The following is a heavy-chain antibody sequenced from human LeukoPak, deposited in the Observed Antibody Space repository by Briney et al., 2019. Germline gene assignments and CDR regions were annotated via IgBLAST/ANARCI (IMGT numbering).Heavy chain of an antibody. CDR1: GGSFSSYA. J-gene: IGHJ4*02. CDR2: IIPIFGTA. Sequence: ASVKVSCKASGGSFSSYAINWVRQAPGQGLEWMGGIIPIFGTANYAQKFQGRVTITADESTSTAYMELSSLRSEDTAVYYCAREEPRDGSGYYWGQGTLVTVSS. V-gene: IGHV1-69*13. D-gene: IGHD3-22*01. CDR3: AREEPRDGSGYY.